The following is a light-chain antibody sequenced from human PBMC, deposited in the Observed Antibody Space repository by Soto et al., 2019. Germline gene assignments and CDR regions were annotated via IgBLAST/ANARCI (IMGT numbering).Light chain of an antibody. CDR1: QDISHY. J-gene: IGKJ5*01. CDR3: QQYDDRPIT. V-gene: IGKV1-33*01. CDR2: DAS. Sequence: IQTSKSPSSLSASVADTVTITCQASQDISHYLNWYQQKPGKPLKLLIYDASNLHPGVPSRFRGSGSGTEFSFNITSLQPEEVATYYCQQYDDRPITFGQGTRLE.